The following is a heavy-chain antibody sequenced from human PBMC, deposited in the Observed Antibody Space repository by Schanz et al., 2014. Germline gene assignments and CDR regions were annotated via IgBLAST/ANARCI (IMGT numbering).Heavy chain of an antibody. CDR3: AKGKSEVRGIILDY. CDR2: ITRQGTT. CDR1: GFTVNNYA. J-gene: IGHJ4*02. D-gene: IGHD3-10*01. Sequence: EVQLLESGGGLVQPGGSLRLSCTVSGFTVNNYAMNWVRQAPGRGLEWVSGITRQGTTYYADFVKGRFSISRDNSRNTLFLQMRNVRADDTALYYCAKGKSEVRGIILDYWGQGTMVVVSS. V-gene: IGHV3-23*01.